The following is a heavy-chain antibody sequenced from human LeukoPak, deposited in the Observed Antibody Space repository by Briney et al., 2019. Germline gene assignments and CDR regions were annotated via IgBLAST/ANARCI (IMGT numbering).Heavy chain of an antibody. CDR1: GGSFSGYY. D-gene: IGHD1-26*01. J-gene: IGHJ4*02. CDR2: INHCGST. V-gene: IGHV4-34*01. Sequence: SETLSLTCAVYGGSFSGYYWSWIRQPPGKGLEWIGEINHCGSTNYNPSRKSRVTRSVDTSKNQCSLKLSSVTAADTAVYYCARVSPGVLVGAIDYWGQGTLVTVSS. CDR3: ARVSPGVLVGAIDY.